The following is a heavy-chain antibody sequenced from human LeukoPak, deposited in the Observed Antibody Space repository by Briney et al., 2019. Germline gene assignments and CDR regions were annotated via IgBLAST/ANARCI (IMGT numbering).Heavy chain of an antibody. CDR1: GYTFTGYH. D-gene: IGHD3-10*01. V-gene: IGHV1-2*02. CDR3: ARDTLLLWFRESYDAFDI. CDR2: INPNSGGT. Sequence: ASVKVSCKASGYTFTGYHMHWVRQAPGQGLEWMGWINPNSGGTNYAQKFQGRVTMTRDTSISTAYMELSRLRSDDTAVYYCARDTLLLWFRESYDAFDIWGQGTMVTVSS. J-gene: IGHJ3*02.